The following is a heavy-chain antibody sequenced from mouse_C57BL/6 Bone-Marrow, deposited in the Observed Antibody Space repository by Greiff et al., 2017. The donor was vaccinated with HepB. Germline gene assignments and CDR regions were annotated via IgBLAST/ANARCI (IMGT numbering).Heavy chain of an antibody. Sequence: EVQGVESGGGLVKPGGSLKLSCAASGFTFSSYAMSWVRQTPEKRLEWVATISDGGSYTYYPDNVKGRFTISRDNAKNNLYLQMSHLKSEDTAMYYCARLGAWFAYWGQGTLVTVSA. CDR1: GFTFSSYA. J-gene: IGHJ3*01. D-gene: IGHD4-1*01. V-gene: IGHV5-4*01. CDR3: ARLGAWFAY. CDR2: ISDGGSYT.